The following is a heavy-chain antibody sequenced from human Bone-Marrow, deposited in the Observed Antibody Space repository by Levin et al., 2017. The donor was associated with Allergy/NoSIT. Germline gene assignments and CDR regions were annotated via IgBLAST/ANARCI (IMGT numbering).Heavy chain of an antibody. D-gene: IGHD2-15*01. CDR3: ARHSVVVVAATRVGWFDP. V-gene: IGHV4-39*01. CDR2: IYYSGST. J-gene: IGHJ5*02. Sequence: SETLSLTCTVSGGSISSSSYYWGWIRQPPGKGLEWIGSIYYSGSTYYNPSLKSRVTISVDTSKNQFSLKLSSVTAADTAVYYCARHSVVVVAATRVGWFDPWGQGTLVTVSS. CDR1: GGSISSSSYY.